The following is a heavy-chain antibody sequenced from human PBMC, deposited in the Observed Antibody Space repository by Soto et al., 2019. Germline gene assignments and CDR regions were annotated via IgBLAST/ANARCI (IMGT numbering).Heavy chain of an antibody. CDR1: GGSISSSSYY. CDR3: ARHTPAISISDH. J-gene: IGHJ4*02. Sequence: PSETLSLTCTVSGGSISSSSYYWGWIRQPPGKGLEWIGSIYYSGSTYYNPSLKSRVTISVDTSKNQLSLKLSSVTAADTAVYYCARHTPAISISDHWGQGTLVTAPQ. D-gene: IGHD2-15*01. CDR2: IYYSGST. V-gene: IGHV4-39*01.